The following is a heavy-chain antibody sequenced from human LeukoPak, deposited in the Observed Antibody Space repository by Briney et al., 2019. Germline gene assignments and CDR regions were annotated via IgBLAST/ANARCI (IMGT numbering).Heavy chain of an antibody. V-gene: IGHV3-11*01. Sequence: PGGSLRLSCAASGLTLSDCYMSWIRQAPGKGLECVAYMHLGGGVIYYADSVKGRFTIFRDNTKNSLYLQMSSLRAEDTAIYYCARDYHNKGHDYWGPGTLVTVSS. CDR2: MHLGGGVI. J-gene: IGHJ4*02. CDR1: GLTLSDCY. D-gene: IGHD2/OR15-2a*01. CDR3: ARDYHNKGHDY.